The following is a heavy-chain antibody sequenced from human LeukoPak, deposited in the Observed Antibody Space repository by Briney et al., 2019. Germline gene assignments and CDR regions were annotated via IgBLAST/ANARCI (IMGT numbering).Heavy chain of an antibody. V-gene: IGHV3-30*03. CDR2: ISYDGSNK. D-gene: IGHD3-22*01. CDR3: ATYYYDSSGYSMTNDY. J-gene: IGHJ4*02. CDR1: GFTFSSYG. Sequence: GGSLRLSCAASGFTFSSYGMHWARQAPGKGLEWVAVISYDGSNKYYADSVKGRFTISRDNSKNTLYLQMNSLRAEDTAVYYCATYYYDSSGYSMTNDYWGQGTLVTVSS.